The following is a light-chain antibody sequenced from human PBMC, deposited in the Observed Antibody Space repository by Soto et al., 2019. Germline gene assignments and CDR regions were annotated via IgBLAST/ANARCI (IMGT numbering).Light chain of an antibody. J-gene: IGKJ2*01. CDR3: QQSNKWPYT. CDR2: GAS. V-gene: IGKV3-15*01. Sequence: IVMTQSPATLSVSPGERATLSCRASQSVSSNLAWYQHKPGQAPRLLFYGASTRAAGIPARFSGGGSGTDFTLTISGLQSEDFAVYYWQQSNKWPYTFGQGIKLEIK. CDR1: QSVSSN.